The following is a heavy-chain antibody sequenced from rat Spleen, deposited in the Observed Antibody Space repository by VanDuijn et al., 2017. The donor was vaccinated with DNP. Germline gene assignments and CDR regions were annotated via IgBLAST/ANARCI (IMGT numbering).Heavy chain of an antibody. CDR2: IRYDGGST. Sequence: EVQLVESGGGLVQPGRSLKLSCVVSGFSFSDYYMAWVRQAPTKGLEWVAYIRYDGGSTYYPDSVKGRFTISRDNAKNTLYLQMNSLRSEDTATYYCARWTYYFDYWGQGVMVTVSS. CDR3: ARWTYYFDY. CDR1: GFSFSDYY. D-gene: IGHD1-12*02. V-gene: IGHV5-20*01. J-gene: IGHJ2*01.